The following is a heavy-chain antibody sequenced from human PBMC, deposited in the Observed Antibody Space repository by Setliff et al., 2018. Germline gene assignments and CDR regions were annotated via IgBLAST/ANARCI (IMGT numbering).Heavy chain of an antibody. J-gene: IGHJ6*03. CDR3: ARGFYYYYYYYMDV. CDR1: GGSFSGYY. CDR2: INHSGST. Sequence: SETLSLTCAVYGGSFSGYYWSWIRQPPGKGLEWIGEINHSGSTNYHPSLKSRGTISVDTSKNQFSLKLSSVTAADTAVYYCARGFYYYYYYYMDVWGKGTTVTVSS. V-gene: IGHV4-34*01.